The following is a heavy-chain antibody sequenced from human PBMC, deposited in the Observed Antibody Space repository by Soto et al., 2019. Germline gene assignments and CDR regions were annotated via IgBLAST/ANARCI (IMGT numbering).Heavy chain of an antibody. V-gene: IGHV3-23*01. CDR2: ISGSGGST. D-gene: IGHD3-22*01. CDR3: AKPRPSSGYYSSEKDAFDI. J-gene: IGHJ3*02. CDR1: GFTFRSYS. Sequence: GGSLRLSCAASGFTFRSYSMRWVRQAPGKGLEWVSAISGSGGSTYYADSVKGRFTISRDNSKNTLYLQMNSLRAEDTAVYYCAKPRPSSGYYSSEKDAFDIWGQGTTVTVSS.